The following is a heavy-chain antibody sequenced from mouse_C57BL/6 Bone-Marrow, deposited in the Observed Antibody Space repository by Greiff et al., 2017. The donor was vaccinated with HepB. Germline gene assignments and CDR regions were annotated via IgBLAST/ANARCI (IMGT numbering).Heavy chain of an antibody. Sequence: QVQLQQSGAELVRPGASVKLSCKASGYTFTDYYINWVKQRPGQGLEWIARIDPGSGNTYYNEKFKGKATLTAEKSSSTAYMQLSSLSSEDSAVYFCARFGPRCTMVTTEAYWGQGTLVTVSA. J-gene: IGHJ3*01. CDR2: IDPGSGNT. D-gene: IGHD2-2*01. CDR1: GYTFTDYY. V-gene: IGHV1-76*01. CDR3: ARFGPRCTMVTTEAY.